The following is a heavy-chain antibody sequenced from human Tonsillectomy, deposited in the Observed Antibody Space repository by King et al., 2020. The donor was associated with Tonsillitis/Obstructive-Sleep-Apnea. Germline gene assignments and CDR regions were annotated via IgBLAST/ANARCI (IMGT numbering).Heavy chain of an antibody. CDR1: GGSFSGYY. CDR3: ARDPTYCSRTSCYRRATWDGMDV. J-gene: IGHJ6*01. Sequence: HVQLQQWGAGLLKPSETLSLTCAVYGGSFSGYYWSWIRQPPGKGLEWIGEINHSGSTNYNPSLKSRVTISVDTSKNQFSLKLSSVTAADTAVYYCARDPTYCSRTSCYRRATWDGMDVWGQGTPVTASS. V-gene: IGHV4-34*01. D-gene: IGHD2-2*02. CDR2: INHSGST.